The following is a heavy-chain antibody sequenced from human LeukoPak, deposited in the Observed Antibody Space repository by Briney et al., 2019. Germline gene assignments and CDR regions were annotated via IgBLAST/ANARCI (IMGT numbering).Heavy chain of an antibody. CDR1: GFTFSSYA. Sequence: PAGVSLRLSCAASGFTFSSYAMSWVRQAPGKGLEWVSAVSGSGDSTYYADSVKGRFTISRDNSKNTLYLQMNSLRAEDTAIYYCARRSGYGEHDYWAQGTLVTVSS. J-gene: IGHJ4*02. CDR3: ARRSGYGEHDY. V-gene: IGHV3-23*01. CDR2: VSGSGDST. D-gene: IGHD5-12*01.